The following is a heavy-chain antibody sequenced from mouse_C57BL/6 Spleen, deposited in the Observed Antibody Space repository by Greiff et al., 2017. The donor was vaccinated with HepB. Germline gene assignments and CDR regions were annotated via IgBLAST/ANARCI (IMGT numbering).Heavy chain of an antibody. D-gene: IGHD2-1*01. J-gene: IGHJ3*01. CDR1: GFTFSSYA. V-gene: IGHV5-4*01. CDR3: GSTLYDGNCPAWFAY. CDR2: ISDGGSYT. Sequence: EVHLVESGGGLVKPGGSLKLSCAASGFTFSSYAMSWVRQTPEKRLGWVATISDGGSYTYYPDKVKGRFTISRDNAKNNLYLQMSQLKTEDTAMYYCGSTLYDGNCPAWFAYWGQGTLVTVSA.